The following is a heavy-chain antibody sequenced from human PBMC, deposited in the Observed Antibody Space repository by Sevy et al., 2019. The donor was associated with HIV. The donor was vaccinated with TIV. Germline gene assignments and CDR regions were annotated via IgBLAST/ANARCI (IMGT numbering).Heavy chain of an antibody. CDR1: GFSISGYT. CDR3: ARVGLGDCSGTNCSPNDY. J-gene: IGHJ4*02. Sequence: GGSLRLSCAASGFSISGYTMNWVRQAPGKGLEWVSSISSGSSFIYYADSLKGRFTISRDNARNLLYLQMNSLRVEDTAVYYCARVGLGDCSGTNCSPNDYGGQGTLVTVSS. D-gene: IGHD2-2*01. CDR2: ISSGSSFI. V-gene: IGHV3-21*01.